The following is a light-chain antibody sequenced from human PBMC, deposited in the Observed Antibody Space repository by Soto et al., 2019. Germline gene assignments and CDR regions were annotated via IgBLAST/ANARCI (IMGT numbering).Light chain of an antibody. CDR1: SSKIGAGYD. V-gene: IGLV1-40*01. CDR3: QSYDSSLSGYV. CDR2: GNS. Sequence: PVLTQPRPGSGAPGQLVTISCTGSSSKIGAGYDVHWYQQLPGTAPKLLIYGNSNRPSGVPDRFSGSKSGTSASLAITGLQAEDEADYYCQSYDSSLSGYVFGTGTKVTVL. J-gene: IGLJ1*01.